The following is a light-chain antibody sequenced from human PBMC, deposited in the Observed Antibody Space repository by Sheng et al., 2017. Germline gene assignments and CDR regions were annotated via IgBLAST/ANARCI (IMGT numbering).Light chain of an antibody. CDR2: GAS. CDR3: QQYNSFSPWT. J-gene: IGKJ1*01. V-gene: IGKV1-16*01. CDR1: QDISRY. Sequence: DIQMTQSPSSLSASVGDRVTITCRASQDISRYLVWFQQKPGKAPKALIYGASSLQSGVPSRFTGSGSGTEFSLTITSLQPDDFATYYCQQYNSFSPWTFGQGTKV.